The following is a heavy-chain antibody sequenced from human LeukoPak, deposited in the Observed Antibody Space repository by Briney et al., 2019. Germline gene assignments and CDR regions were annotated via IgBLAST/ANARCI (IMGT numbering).Heavy chain of an antibody. CDR2: INWNGGST. V-gene: IGHV3-20*04. J-gene: IGHJ5*02. CDR3: ASWGAYCSSTSRPNWFDP. Sequence: RPGGSLRLSCAASGFTFDDYGMSWVRQAPGKGLEWVSGINWNGGSTGYADSVKGRFTISRDNAKNSLYLQMNSLRAEDTALYYCASWGAYCSSTSRPNWFDPWGQGTLVTVSS. D-gene: IGHD2-2*01. CDR1: GFTFDDYG.